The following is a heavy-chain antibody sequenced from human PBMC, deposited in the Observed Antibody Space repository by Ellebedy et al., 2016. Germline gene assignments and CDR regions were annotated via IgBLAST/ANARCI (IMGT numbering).Heavy chain of an antibody. D-gene: IGHD4/OR15-4a*01. CDR3: TREIDNCAGDCLGY. CDR1: GFSFSSYA. CDR2: ITGSSDRT. V-gene: IGHV3-23*01. Sequence: GGSLRLSCAASGFSFSSYAMSWVRQAPGKGPEWVSTITGSSDRTTYADSVKGRFTISRDSSKNTLYLQMNSLRAEDTAVNYCTREIDNCAGDCLGYWGQGALVTVSS. J-gene: IGHJ4*02.